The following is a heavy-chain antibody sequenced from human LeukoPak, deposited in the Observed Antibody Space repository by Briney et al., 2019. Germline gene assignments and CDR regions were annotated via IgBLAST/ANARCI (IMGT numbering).Heavy chain of an antibody. CDR3: ARSPRPPYSDFWSGYASWFDP. J-gene: IGHJ5*02. D-gene: IGHD3-3*01. CDR2: ISAYNGNT. V-gene: IGHV1-18*01. Sequence: GASVKVSCKASGYTFTSYGISWVRQAPGQGLEWMGWISAYNGNTNYAQKLQGRVTMTTDTSTSTAYMELRSLRSDDTAVYYCARSPRPPYSDFWSGYASWFDPWGQGTLVTVSS. CDR1: GYTFTSYG.